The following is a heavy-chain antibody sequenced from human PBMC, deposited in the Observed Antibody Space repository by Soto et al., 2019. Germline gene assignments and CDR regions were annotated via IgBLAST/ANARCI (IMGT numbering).Heavy chain of an antibody. Sequence: GESLKISCKGSGCSFTSYWIGWVRQMPGKGLEWMGIIWPGDSDTRYSPSFQGQVTISADRSISTAYLQWSSLKASDTAMYYCARQLAGGDGRNYMDVWGKGTTVTVSS. CDR1: GCSFTSYW. D-gene: IGHD3-3*02. V-gene: IGHV5-51*01. CDR2: IWPGDSDT. J-gene: IGHJ6*03. CDR3: ARQLAGGDGRNYMDV.